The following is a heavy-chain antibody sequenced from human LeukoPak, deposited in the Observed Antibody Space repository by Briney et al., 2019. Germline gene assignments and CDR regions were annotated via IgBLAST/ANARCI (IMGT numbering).Heavy chain of an antibody. D-gene: IGHD3-22*01. CDR2: MNPNSGNT. Sequence: GASVKVSCKASGYTFIGYYVHWVRQATGQGLEWMGWMNPNSGNTAYAQKFQGRVTITRNTSISTAYMELSSLRSEDTAVYYCAREDYYDSGSNDYWGQGTLVTVSS. CDR3: AREDYYDSGSNDY. V-gene: IGHV1-8*03. CDR1: GYTFIGYY. J-gene: IGHJ4*02.